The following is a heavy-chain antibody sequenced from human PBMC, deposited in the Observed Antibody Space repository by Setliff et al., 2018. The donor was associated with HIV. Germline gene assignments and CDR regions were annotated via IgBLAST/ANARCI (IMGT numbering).Heavy chain of an antibody. Sequence: ASVKVSCKASGYTFTTYAIHWVRQAPGQRLEWMGWINTGNGNTKYSQEFQGRVTITIDTSASTAYMELRSLRSDDTAVYYCARERDSNGYQFDYWGQGTLVTVSS. CDR2: INTGNGNT. J-gene: IGHJ4*02. CDR3: ARERDSNGYQFDY. V-gene: IGHV1-3*04. CDR1: GYTFTTYA. D-gene: IGHD3-22*01.